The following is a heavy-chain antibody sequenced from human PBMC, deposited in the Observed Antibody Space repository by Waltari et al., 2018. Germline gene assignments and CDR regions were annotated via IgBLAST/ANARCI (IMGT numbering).Heavy chain of an antibody. CDR1: GYSISSGYY. Sequence: QVQLQESGPGLVKPSETLSLTCTVSGYSISSGYYWGWIRQPPGKGLEWIGSIYHSGSTYYNPSLKSRVTISVDTSKNQFSLKLSSVTAADTAVYYCARDRDGYKFLFDYWGQGTLVTVSS. J-gene: IGHJ4*02. V-gene: IGHV4-38-2*02. CDR2: IYHSGST. CDR3: ARDRDGYKFLFDY. D-gene: IGHD5-12*01.